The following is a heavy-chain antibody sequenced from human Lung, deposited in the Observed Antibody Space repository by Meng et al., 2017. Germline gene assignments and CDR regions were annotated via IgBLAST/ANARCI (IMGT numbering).Heavy chain of an antibody. CDR2: INRDGTKP. CDR3: TNDRLNH. Sequence: EVELVESGGGLVPPGGSLRLSCAASGFTCTDHWMHWVRQGPGKGLVWVSRINRDGTKPTYADSVKGRFTISRDNAKNTLYLQMNNLRAEDTAFYYCTNDRLNHWGQGALVTVSS. CDR1: GFTCTDHW. V-gene: IGHV3-74*01. D-gene: IGHD1-1*01. J-gene: IGHJ1*01.